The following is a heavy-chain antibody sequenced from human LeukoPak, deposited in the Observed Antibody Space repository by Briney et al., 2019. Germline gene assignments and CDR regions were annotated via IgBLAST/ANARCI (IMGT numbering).Heavy chain of an antibody. J-gene: IGHJ4*02. CDR3: ARHFGGSGWFVDY. CDR1: GGSISSSSYY. CDR2: IYYNGAT. D-gene: IGHD6-19*01. V-gene: IGHV4-39*01. Sequence: SETLSLTCTVSGGSISSSSYYWGWIRQPPGKGLEWIGTIYYNGATQYNPSLESRVTISVDTSKNQFSLKLRSVTAADTTVYYCARHFGGSGWFVDYWGQGTLVTVSS.